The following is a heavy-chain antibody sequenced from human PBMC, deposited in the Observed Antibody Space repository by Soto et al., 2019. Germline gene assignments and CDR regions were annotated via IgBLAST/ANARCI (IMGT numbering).Heavy chain of an antibody. D-gene: IGHD5-12*01. CDR1: GGSISSYY. J-gene: IGHJ4*02. V-gene: IGHV4-59*08. Sequence: SETLSLTCTVSGGSISSYYWSWIRQPPGKGLEWIGYIYYSGSTNYNPSLKSRVTISVDTSKNQFSLKLSSVTAADTAVYYCARHSAGGYNSPSFDYWGQGTLVTVSS. CDR3: ARHSAGGYNSPSFDY. CDR2: IYYSGST.